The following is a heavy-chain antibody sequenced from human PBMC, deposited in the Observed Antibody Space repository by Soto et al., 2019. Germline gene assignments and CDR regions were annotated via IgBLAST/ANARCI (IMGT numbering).Heavy chain of an antibody. V-gene: IGHV1-3*01. CDR2: IIGGSGNT. J-gene: IGHJ4*02. CDR1: GDTFGSNA. CDR3: ARGSGSFFPFCDS. D-gene: IGHD1-26*01. Sequence: QVQFVQSGAEVKKPGASVKLSCKASGDTFGSNAMHWVRQAAGQRLEWMAWIIGGSGNTKYSRNFQGRVTITWDTSASTVYMELTSLRSDDTAVYFCARGSGSFFPFCDSWGQGTLVTVSS.